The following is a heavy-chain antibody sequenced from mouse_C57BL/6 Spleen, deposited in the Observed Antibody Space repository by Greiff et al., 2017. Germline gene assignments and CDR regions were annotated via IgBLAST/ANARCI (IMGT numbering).Heavy chain of an antibody. CDR3: ARWGLEAMDY. Sequence: QVQLQQSGPELVKPGASVKISCKASGYAFSSSWMNWVKQRPGKGLEWIGRIYPGDGDTNYNGKFKGKATLTADKSSSTAYMQLSSLPSEDYAVYSCARWGLEAMDYWGQGTSVTVSS. D-gene: IGHD2-4*01. CDR1: GYAFSSSW. J-gene: IGHJ4*01. CDR2: IYPGDGDT. V-gene: IGHV1-82*01.